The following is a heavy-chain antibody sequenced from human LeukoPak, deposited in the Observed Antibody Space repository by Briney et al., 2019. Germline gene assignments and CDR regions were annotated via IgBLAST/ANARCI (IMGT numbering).Heavy chain of an antibody. Sequence: GASVKVSCKASGGTFSSYAISWVRQAPGQGLEWMGGIIPIFGTANYAQKFQGRVTITADESTSTAYMELSSLRSEDTAVYYCARDPPYSGYEHYFDYWGQGTLVTVSS. J-gene: IGHJ4*02. D-gene: IGHD5-12*01. CDR3: ARDPPYSGYEHYFDY. CDR1: GGTFSSYA. CDR2: IIPIFGTA. V-gene: IGHV1-69*13.